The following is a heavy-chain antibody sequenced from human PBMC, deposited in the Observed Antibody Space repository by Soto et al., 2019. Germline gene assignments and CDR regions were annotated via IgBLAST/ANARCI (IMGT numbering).Heavy chain of an antibody. CDR2: IYYSGST. V-gene: IGHV4-61*05. D-gene: IGHD3-9*01. J-gene: IGHJ2*01. Sequence: SETLSLTCTVSGGSISSNNYYWGWIRQPPGKGLEWIGYIYYSGSTNYNPSLKSRVTISVDTSKNQFSLKLSSVTAADTAVYYCASLRYFDWLSPDWYFDLWGRGTLVTV. CDR1: GGSISSNNYY. CDR3: ASLRYFDWLSPDWYFDL.